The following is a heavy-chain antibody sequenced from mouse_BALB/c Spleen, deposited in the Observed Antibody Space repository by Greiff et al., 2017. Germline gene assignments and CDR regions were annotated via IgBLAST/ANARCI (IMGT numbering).Heavy chain of an antibody. V-gene: IGHV1-54*03. D-gene: IGHD2-14*01. CDR2: INPGSGGT. Sequence: VQLQQSGAELVRPGTSVKVSCKASGYAFTNYLIEWVKQRPGQGLEWIGVINPGSGGTNYNEKFKGKATLTADTSSSTAYMQLSSLTSDDSAVYFCARGERYPAWFAYWGQGTLVTVSA. J-gene: IGHJ3*01. CDR1: GYAFTNYL. CDR3: ARGERYPAWFAY.